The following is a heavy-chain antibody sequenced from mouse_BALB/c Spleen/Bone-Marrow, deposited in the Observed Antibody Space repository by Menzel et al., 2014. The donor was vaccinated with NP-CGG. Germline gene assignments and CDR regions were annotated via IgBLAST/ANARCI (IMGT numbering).Heavy chain of an antibody. Sequence: VQLQQSGAELVRPGSSVKISCKASGYAFSNYWMNWVKQRPGQGLEWIGQIYPGDGDTNYNGKFKGKATLTADKSSSTAYMQLCSLTSEDSAVYFCARRDGSTYYYAMDYWGQGTSVTVSS. CDR2: IYPGDGDT. V-gene: IGHV1-80*01. J-gene: IGHJ4*01. CDR1: GYAFSNYW. D-gene: IGHD1-1*01. CDR3: ARRDGSTYYYAMDY.